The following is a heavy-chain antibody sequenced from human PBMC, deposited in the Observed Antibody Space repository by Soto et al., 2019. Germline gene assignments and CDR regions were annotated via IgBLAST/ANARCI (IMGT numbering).Heavy chain of an antibody. CDR2: VSYDGTNK. Sequence: QVQLVESGGGVVQPGRSLRLSCVTSGFTFKNYAMHWVRQAPGKGLDWVAVVSYDGTNKYYADSVKCRFTISRDNSKNTLYLQMDSLRPEDTAVYYCASPYGDVDYWGQGTLVAVSS. CDR1: GFTFKNYA. D-gene: IGHD4-17*01. CDR3: ASPYGDVDY. J-gene: IGHJ4*02. V-gene: IGHV3-30-3*01.